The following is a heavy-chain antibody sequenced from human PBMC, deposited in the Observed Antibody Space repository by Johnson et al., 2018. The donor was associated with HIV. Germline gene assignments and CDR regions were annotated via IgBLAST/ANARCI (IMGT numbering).Heavy chain of an antibody. CDR1: GFTFSSYG. CDR2: IRYDGSNK. Sequence: QVQLVESGGRVVQPGGSLRLSCAASGFTFSSYGMHWVRQAPGKGLEWVAFIRYDGSNKYYADSVKGRFTISRDNSKNTLYVQMNSLRAEDTAVYYCAKEQSVVVIGIGAFDIWGQGTMVTVSS. CDR3: AKEQSVVVIGIGAFDI. V-gene: IGHV3-30*02. J-gene: IGHJ3*02. D-gene: IGHD3-22*01.